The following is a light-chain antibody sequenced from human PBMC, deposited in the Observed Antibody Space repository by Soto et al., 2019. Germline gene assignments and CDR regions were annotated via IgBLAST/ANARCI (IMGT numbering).Light chain of an antibody. CDR2: VNNDGSH. Sequence: QLVLTQSPSASASLGASVKLTCTLSSGHSNYAIAWHQQQPEKGPRYLMKVNNDGSHSKGDGIPDRFSGSSSGAARYLTISSLQSEDESDYYCQTWDTGISVVFGGGTKLTVL. J-gene: IGLJ2*01. CDR1: SGHSNYA. V-gene: IGLV4-69*01. CDR3: QTWDTGISVV.